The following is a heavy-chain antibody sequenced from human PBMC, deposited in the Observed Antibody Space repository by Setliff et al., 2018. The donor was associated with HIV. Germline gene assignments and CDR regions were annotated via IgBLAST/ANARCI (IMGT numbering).Heavy chain of an antibody. CDR1: GYTFTSYP. D-gene: IGHD2-8*01. Sequence: ASVKVSCKGSGYTFTSYPIHWVRQAPGQGLEWMGRINPNSGGTNHAQKFQGRVTMTRDTSISTAYMELSRLSSDDTAVYYCATKVHCTNGVCLDAFDVWGQGTMVTVSS. CDR3: ATKVHCTNGVCLDAFDV. J-gene: IGHJ3*01. V-gene: IGHV1-2*06. CDR2: INPNSGGT.